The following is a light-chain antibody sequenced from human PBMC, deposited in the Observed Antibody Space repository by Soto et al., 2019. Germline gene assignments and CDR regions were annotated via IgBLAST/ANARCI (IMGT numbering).Light chain of an antibody. CDR2: EVS. J-gene: IGLJ1*01. Sequence: QSALTQPPSASLSPGQSVTISCTGTSSDVGGYNYVSWYQQHPGKAPKLMIYEVSERPSGVPDRFSGSKSSNTASLTVSGLQAEDEADYYCSSYAGSNNFVFGTGTKVTVL. CDR1: SSDVGGYNY. CDR3: SSYAGSNNFV. V-gene: IGLV2-8*01.